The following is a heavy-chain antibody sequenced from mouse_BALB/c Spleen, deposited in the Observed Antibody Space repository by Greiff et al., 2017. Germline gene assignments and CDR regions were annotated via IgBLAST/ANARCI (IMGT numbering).Heavy chain of an antibody. V-gene: IGHV5-15*02. CDR2: ISNLAYSI. CDR1: GFTFSDYG. J-gene: IGHJ4*01. Sequence: EVQGVESGGGLVQPGGSRKLSCAASGFTFSDYGMAWVRQAPGKGPEWVAFISNLAYSIYYADTVTGRFTISRENAKNTLYLEMSSLRSEDTAMYYCARGSPRDAMDYWGQGTSVTVSS. D-gene: IGHD6-2*01. CDR3: ARGSPRDAMDY.